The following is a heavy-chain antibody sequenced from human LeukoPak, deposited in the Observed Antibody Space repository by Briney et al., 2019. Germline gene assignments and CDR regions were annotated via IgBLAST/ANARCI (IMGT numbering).Heavy chain of an antibody. CDR1: VYTFSDYY. J-gene: IGHJ4*02. D-gene: IGHD4-23*01. CDR3: ARDPGDYGGNRFDY. V-gene: IGHV1-2*02. CDR2: INPNSGGT. Sequence: ASVKVSCKASVYTFSDYYMHWVRQAPGQGLEWMGWINPNSGGTNYGQKFQGRVTMIRDTSISTAYMELSRLRSDDTAVYYCARDPGDYGGNRFDYWGQGTLVTISS.